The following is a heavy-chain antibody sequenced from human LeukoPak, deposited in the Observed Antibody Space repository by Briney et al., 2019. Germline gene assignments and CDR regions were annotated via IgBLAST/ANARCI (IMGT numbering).Heavy chain of an antibody. D-gene: IGHD5-18*01. CDR3: ARENSGYSYEDNWFDP. CDR2: ISGSGGNT. Sequence: GGSLRLSCAASGFTFSTYAMSWVRQAPGKGLEWVSAISGSGGNTYYADSVKGRFTISRDNSKNTLYLQMNSLRAEDTAVYYCARENSGYSYEDNWFDPWGQGTLVTVSS. CDR1: GFTFSTYA. J-gene: IGHJ5*02. V-gene: IGHV3-23*01.